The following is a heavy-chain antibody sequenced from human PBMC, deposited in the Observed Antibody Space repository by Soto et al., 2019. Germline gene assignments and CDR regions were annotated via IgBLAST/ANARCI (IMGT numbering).Heavy chain of an antibody. J-gene: IGHJ4*02. CDR1: GFTFSTYT. D-gene: IGHD4-17*01. V-gene: IGHV3-21*01. CDR2: ISSSSNYI. CDR3: ARGYGPPDD. Sequence: EVQVEESGGGLVKPGGSLRLSCAASGFTFSTYTMNWVRQAPGKGLEWVSSISSSSNYIYYADSVKGRFTISRDNAKNSLYLQMNSVRAEDTAVYYCARGYGPPDDWGQRTLVTVSS.